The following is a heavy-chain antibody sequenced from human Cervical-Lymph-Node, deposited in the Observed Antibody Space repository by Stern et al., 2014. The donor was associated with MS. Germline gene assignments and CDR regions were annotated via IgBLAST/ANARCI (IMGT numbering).Heavy chain of an antibody. Sequence: EMQLVESGGGLVKPGGSLRLSCAASGFTFSSYSMNWVRQAPGKGLEWVSSISSSSSYIYYADSVKGRFTISRDNAKNSLYLQMNSLRAEDTAVYYCARRKAAAGIDYWGQGTLVTVSS. D-gene: IGHD6-13*01. V-gene: IGHV3-21*01. CDR2: ISSSSSYI. CDR1: GFTFSSYS. J-gene: IGHJ4*02. CDR3: ARRKAAAGIDY.